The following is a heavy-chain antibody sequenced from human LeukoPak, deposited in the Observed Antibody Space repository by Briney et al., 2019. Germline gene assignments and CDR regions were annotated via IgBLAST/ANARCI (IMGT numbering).Heavy chain of an antibody. V-gene: IGHV4-59*01. J-gene: IGHJ4*02. Sequence: PSETLSLTCTVSGGSISSYYWSWIRQPPGKGLEWIGYIYYSGSTNYNPSLKSRVTISVDTSKNQFSLKLSSVTAADTAVYYCASHMGGSYYEYYFDYWGQGTLVTVSS. CDR1: GGSISSYY. CDR3: ASHMGGSYYEYYFDY. D-gene: IGHD1-26*01. CDR2: IYYSGST.